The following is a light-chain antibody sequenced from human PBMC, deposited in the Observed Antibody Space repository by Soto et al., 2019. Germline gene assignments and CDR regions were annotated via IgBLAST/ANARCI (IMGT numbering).Light chain of an antibody. Sequence: DIQMTQSPSSLSASVGDRVTLTCRASQNIRMYLNWYQQKPGKAPKILIYGASSLYSGVPSRFSGSGSETDYTLTICNLQPEDSASYICQQSFNIPWTFGQGTKIDI. J-gene: IGKJ1*01. CDR1: QNIRMY. CDR2: GAS. CDR3: QQSFNIPWT. V-gene: IGKV1-39*01.